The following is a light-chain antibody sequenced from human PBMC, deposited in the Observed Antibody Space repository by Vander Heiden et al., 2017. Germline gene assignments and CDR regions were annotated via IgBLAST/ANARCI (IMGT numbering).Light chain of an antibody. CDR3: QQRSNCPLT. Sequence: EIVLTQSPATLSLSPGERATLSCSASQSVSSYLAWYQQKPGQAPRLLIYDASNRATGIPARFSGSGSGTDFTLTISSLEPEDFAVYYCQQRSNCPLTFGGGTKVEIK. V-gene: IGKV3-11*01. J-gene: IGKJ4*01. CDR1: QSVSSY. CDR2: DAS.